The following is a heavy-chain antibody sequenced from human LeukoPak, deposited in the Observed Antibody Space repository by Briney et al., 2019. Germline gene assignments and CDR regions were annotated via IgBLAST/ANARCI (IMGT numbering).Heavy chain of an antibody. CDR1: GYTFTGYY. CDR3: ARYALNYGHLSPFDY. V-gene: IGHV1-2*02. J-gene: IGHJ4*02. Sequence: ASVKVSCKASGYTFTGYYMHWVRQAPGQGLEWMGWINPNSGATKYAQKFLGRVTMTRDTSISTAYMELSRLRSDDTAMYYCARYALNYGHLSPFDYWGQGTLVTVSS. D-gene: IGHD3-10*01. CDR2: INPNSGAT.